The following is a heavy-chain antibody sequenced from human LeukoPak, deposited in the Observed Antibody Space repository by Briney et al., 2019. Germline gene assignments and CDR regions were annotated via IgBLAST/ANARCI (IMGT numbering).Heavy chain of an antibody. J-gene: IGHJ4*02. D-gene: IGHD3-10*01. CDR2: INPNSGGT. V-gene: IGHV1-2*02. Sequence: GASVKVSYKASGYTFTGYYMHWVRQAPGQGLEWMGWINPNSGGTNYAQKFQGRVTMTRDTSISTAYMELSRLRSDDTAVYYRARGLTKGSGSYYKHGGLGYWGQGTLVTVSS. CDR1: GYTFTGYY. CDR3: ARGLTKGSGSYYKHGGLGY.